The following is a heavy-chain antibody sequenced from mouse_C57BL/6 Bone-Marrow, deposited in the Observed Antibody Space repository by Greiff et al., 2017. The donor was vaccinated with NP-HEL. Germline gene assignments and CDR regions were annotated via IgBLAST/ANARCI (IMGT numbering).Heavy chain of an antibody. V-gene: IGHV6-3*01. J-gene: IGHJ3*01. Sequence: EVKLVESGGGLVQPGGSMKLSCVASGFTFSNYWMNWVRQSPEKGLEWVAQIRLKSDNYATHYAESVKGRFTISRDDSKSSVYLQMNNLRAEDTGIYYCTVGYTAGFAYWGQGTLVTVSA. CDR2: IRLKSDNYAT. CDR1: GFTFSNYW. CDR3: TVGYTAGFAY. D-gene: IGHD5-1-1*01.